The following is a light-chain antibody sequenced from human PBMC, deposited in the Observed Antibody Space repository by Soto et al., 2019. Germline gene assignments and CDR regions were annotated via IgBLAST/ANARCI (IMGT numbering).Light chain of an antibody. Sequence: SYELTQPPSVSVSPGQTASITCSGDKLGDKYACWYKQKPGKSPVLVIYQDSKRPSGIPERFSGSNSGNTATLTISGTQAMDEADYFCQAWDSSTVIFGGGTQLTVL. CDR1: KLGDKY. V-gene: IGLV3-1*01. CDR3: QAWDSSTVI. CDR2: QDS. J-gene: IGLJ2*01.